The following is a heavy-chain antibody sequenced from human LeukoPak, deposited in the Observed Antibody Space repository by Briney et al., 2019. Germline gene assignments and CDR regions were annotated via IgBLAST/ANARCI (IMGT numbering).Heavy chain of an antibody. Sequence: SETLSLTCAVYGGSFSGYYWSWIRQPPGKGLEWIGEINHSGSTNYNPSLKSRVTISVDTSKNQFSLKLSSVTAADTAVYYCARRGIGQSLDYWGQGTLVTVSS. CDR2: INHSGST. J-gene: IGHJ4*02. CDR3: ARRGIGQSLDY. CDR1: GGSFSGYY. D-gene: IGHD1-26*01. V-gene: IGHV4-34*01.